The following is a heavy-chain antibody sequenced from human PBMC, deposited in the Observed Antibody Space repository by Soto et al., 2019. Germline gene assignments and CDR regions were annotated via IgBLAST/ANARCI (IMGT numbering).Heavy chain of an antibody. V-gene: IGHV3-15*07. J-gene: IGHJ4*02. CDR2: IKSKTDGGTT. D-gene: IGHD6-19*01. CDR3: TTQFSSRRTFDY. CDR1: GFTFSNAW. Sequence: PGGSLRLSCAASGFTFSNAWMNWISPAPGKGLEWVGRIKSKTDGGTTDYAAPVKGRFTISRDDSKNTLYLQMNSLKTEDTAVYYCTTQFSSRRTFDYWGQGTLVTVSS.